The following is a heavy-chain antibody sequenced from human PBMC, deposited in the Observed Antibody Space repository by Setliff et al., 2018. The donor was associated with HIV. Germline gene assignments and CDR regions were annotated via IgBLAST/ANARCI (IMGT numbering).Heavy chain of an antibody. CDR1: GGAISSGGYY. CDR2: IYYTGST. J-gene: IGHJ3*02. D-gene: IGHD3-10*01. Sequence: SETLSLTCTVSGGAISSGGYYWNWIRQHPGKGLECIGYIYYTGSTYYNPSLKSRVTISVDTSRNQFSLKLSSVTAANTAVYYCARDFRAYKGSGSLMNRRAFDIWGQGTLVTVSS. CDR3: ARDFRAYKGSGSLMNRRAFDI. V-gene: IGHV4-31*03.